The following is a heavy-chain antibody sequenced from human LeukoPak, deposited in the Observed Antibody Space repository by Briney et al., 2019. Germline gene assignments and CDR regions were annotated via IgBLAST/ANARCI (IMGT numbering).Heavy chain of an antibody. CDR1: GFTFSSYA. CDR3: AKRDYYDSAYYYYYGMDV. Sequence: GGSLRLSCAASGFTFSSYAMSWVRQAPGKGLEWVSAISGSGGSTYYADSVKGRFIISRDNSKNTLYLQMNSLRAEDTAVYYCAKRDYYDSAYYYYYGMDVWGQGTTVTVSS. J-gene: IGHJ6*02. D-gene: IGHD3-22*01. CDR2: ISGSGGST. V-gene: IGHV3-23*01.